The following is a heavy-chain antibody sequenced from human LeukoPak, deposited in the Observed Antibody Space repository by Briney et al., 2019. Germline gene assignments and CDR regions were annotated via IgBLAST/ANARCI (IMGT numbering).Heavy chain of an antibody. CDR3: ARGYMVRGVIPPRFDY. Sequence: SETLSLTCAVYGGSFSGYYWSWIRQPPGKGLEWIGEINHSGSTNYNPSLESRVTISVDTSKNQFSLKLSSVTAADTAVYYCARGYMVRGVIPPRFDYWGQGTLVTVSS. D-gene: IGHD3-10*01. V-gene: IGHV4-34*01. CDR1: GGSFSGYY. J-gene: IGHJ4*02. CDR2: INHSGST.